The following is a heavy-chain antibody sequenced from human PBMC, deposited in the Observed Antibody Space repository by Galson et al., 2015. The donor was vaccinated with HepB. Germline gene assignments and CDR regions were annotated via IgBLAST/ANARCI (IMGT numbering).Heavy chain of an antibody. J-gene: IGHJ4*02. CDR3: ARELPNEGYCSGGSCFDFDY. D-gene: IGHD2-15*01. CDR1: GFTFSSYS. CDR2: ISSSSSYI. Sequence: SLRLSCAASGFTFSSYSMNWVRQAPGKGLEWVSSISSSSSYIYYADSVKGRFTISRDNAKNSLYLQMNSLRAEDTAVYYCARELPNEGYCSGGSCFDFDYWGQGTLVTVSS. V-gene: IGHV3-21*01.